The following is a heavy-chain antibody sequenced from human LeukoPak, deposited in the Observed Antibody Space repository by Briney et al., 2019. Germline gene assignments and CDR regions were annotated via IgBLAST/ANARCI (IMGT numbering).Heavy chain of an antibody. CDR1: GGFISSSSYY. CDR2: IYYSGST. CDR3: ARRVRYQIDY. J-gene: IGHJ4*02. Sequence: SETLSLTCTVSGGFISSSSYYWGWIRQPPGKGLEWIGSIYYSGSTYYNPSLKSRVTISVDTSKNQFSLKLSSVTAADTAVYYCARRVRYQIDYWGQGTLDTVSS. V-gene: IGHV4-39*01. D-gene: IGHD2-2*01.